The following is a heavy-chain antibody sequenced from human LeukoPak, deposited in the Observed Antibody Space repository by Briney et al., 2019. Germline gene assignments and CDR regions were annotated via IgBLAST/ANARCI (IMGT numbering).Heavy chain of an antibody. CDR3: ARDGELWFGEQYNRFDP. CDR1: GYTFTGYY. J-gene: IGHJ5*02. Sequence: GASVKVSCKASGYTFTGYYMHWVRQAPGQGLEWMGWINPNNGNTNYAQKLQGRVTMTTDTSTSTAYMELRSLRSDDTAVYYCARDGELWFGEQYNRFDPWGQGTLVTVSS. D-gene: IGHD3-10*01. V-gene: IGHV1-18*04. CDR2: INPNNGNT.